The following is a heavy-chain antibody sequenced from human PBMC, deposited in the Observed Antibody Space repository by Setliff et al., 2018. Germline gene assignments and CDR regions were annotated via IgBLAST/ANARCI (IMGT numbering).Heavy chain of an antibody. CDR2: IYYSGST. CDR3: ARGPYNIYDRSGYGFTNWFDP. CDR1: GGSISTSSYY. V-gene: IGHV4-39*07. J-gene: IGHJ5*02. Sequence: PSETLSLTCTVSGGSISTSSYYWGWIRQPPGKGLEWIGSIYYSGSTYYNPSLESRVTISVDTSKKQFSLKLSSVTAADTAVYYCARGPYNIYDRSGYGFTNWFDPWGQGILVTV. D-gene: IGHD3-22*01.